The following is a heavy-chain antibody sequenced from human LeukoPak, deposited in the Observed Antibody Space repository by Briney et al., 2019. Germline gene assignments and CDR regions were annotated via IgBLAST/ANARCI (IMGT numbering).Heavy chain of an antibody. CDR1: GFTFSSYW. Sequence: GGSLRLSCAASGFTFSSYWMTWVRQAPGKGLEWVANXXXXGSEKYYVDSVKGRFTISRDNAKNSLYLQMNSLRAEDTAVYYCXRAHTAMVSHXNGXFDYWGQGTLVTVSS. CDR2: XXXXGSEK. CDR3: XRAHTAMVSHXNGXFDY. V-gene: IGHV3-7*04. J-gene: IGHJ4*02. D-gene: IGHD5-18*01.